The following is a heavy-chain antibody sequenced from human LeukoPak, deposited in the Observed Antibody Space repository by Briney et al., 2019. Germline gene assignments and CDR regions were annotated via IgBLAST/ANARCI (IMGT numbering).Heavy chain of an antibody. J-gene: IGHJ4*02. D-gene: IGHD6-19*01. V-gene: IGHV1-2*06. CDR2: INPNSGGT. Sequence: ASVKVSCKASGYTFTGYYMHWVRQAPGQGLEWMGRINPNSGGTNYAQKFQGRVTMTRDTSISTAYMELSSLTSEDTAVYYCSSGDYNSGWVDWGQGTLVIVSS. CDR1: GYTFTGYY. CDR3: SSGDYNSGWVD.